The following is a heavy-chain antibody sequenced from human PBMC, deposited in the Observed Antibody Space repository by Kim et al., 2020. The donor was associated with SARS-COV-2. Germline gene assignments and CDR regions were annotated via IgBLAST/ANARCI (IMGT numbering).Heavy chain of an antibody. V-gene: IGHV3-30*18. CDR2: ISSDGISE. D-gene: IGHD3-22*01. CDR3: AKDALIYYSEDSGYSELDS. Sequence: GGSLRLSCAASGFIFSSYGMHWVRQPPGKGLEWVAFISSDGISEHYADSVQGRFTISRDNSNNTLYLQLNSLRTADTAVYYCAKDALIYYSEDSGYSELDSWGEATLVTVSS. CDR1: GFIFSSYG. J-gene: IGHJ5*01.